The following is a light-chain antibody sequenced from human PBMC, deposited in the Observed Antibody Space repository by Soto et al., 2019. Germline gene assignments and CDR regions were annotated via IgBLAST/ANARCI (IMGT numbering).Light chain of an antibody. V-gene: IGKV3-11*01. CDR3: QKRSNWPPT. CDR2: DAS. J-gene: IGKJ3*01. CDR1: QSVSSY. Sequence: EIVLTQSPATLSLSPVERATLSCRASQSVSSYLAWYQQKPGQAPRLLIYDASNRATGVPARFSGSGSGTDFTLTISSLEPEDFAVYYCQKRSNWPPTFGSGTQVDI.